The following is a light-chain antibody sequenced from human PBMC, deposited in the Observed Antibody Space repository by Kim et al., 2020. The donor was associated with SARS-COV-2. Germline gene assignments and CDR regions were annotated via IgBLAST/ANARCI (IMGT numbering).Light chain of an antibody. Sequence: GQRVTISCTGSSSNIGAGYDVHWYQQLPGTAPKLLIYGNSNRPSGVPDRFSCSKSGTSASLAITGLQAEDEADYYCQSYDSSLSVVFGGGTKLTVL. CDR3: QSYDSSLSVV. J-gene: IGLJ2*01. CDR2: GNS. CDR1: SSNIGAGYD. V-gene: IGLV1-40*01.